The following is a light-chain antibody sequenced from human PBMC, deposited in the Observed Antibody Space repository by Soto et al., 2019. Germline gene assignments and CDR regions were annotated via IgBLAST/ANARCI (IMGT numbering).Light chain of an antibody. V-gene: IGKV3-20*01. J-gene: IGKJ5*01. CDR3: QQYGSLPIT. CDR1: LNVNSY. CDR2: DAS. Sequence: VLTQSPATLSLSPGERSTLSFRASLNVNSYLAWYQQKPGQAPRLLIYDASNRAAGIPDRFSGSGSGTDFTLAISRVAPEDFAVYYCQQYGSLPITFGQGTRLEIK.